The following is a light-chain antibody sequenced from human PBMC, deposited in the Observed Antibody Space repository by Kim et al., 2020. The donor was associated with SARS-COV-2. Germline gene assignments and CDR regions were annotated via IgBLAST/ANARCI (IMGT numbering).Light chain of an antibody. CDR2: VNT. J-gene: IGLJ1*01. CDR3: QSYDSSLSALYV. CDR1: SSNIGAGYE. Sequence: VTSSCTGTSSNIGAGYEVHWFQHLPGTAPKLLIYVNTNRPSGVPDRFSGSKSGTSASLAITGLQAEDEADYYCQSYDSSLSALYVFGTGTKVTVL. V-gene: IGLV1-40*01.